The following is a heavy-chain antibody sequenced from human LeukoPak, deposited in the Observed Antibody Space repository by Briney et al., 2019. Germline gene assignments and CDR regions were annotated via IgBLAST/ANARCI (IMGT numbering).Heavy chain of an antibody. Sequence: ASVKVSCKAAGYTFTNYGISWVRQAPGQGLEWMGWISAYNGNTNYAQKLQGRVTMTTDTSTSTAYMELRSLRSDDTAVYYCARDPDYGDSYLNYYYYYYMDVWGKGTTVTVSS. D-gene: IGHD4-17*01. J-gene: IGHJ6*03. CDR2: ISAYNGNT. CDR1: GYTFTNYG. V-gene: IGHV1-18*01. CDR3: ARDPDYGDSYLNYYYYYYMDV.